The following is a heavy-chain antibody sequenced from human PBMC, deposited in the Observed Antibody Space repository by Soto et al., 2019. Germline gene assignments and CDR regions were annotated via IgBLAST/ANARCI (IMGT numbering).Heavy chain of an antibody. CDR1: GGSITNYY. CDR2: IQYNGYS. D-gene: IGHD3-10*01. CDR3: ARHGFGSLHGLVDV. Sequence: QVQLQESGPGLVKPSETLSLTCTVSGGSITNYYCSWFRQPPGKGLEWIGYIQYNGYSAYNLSLKRRVXXXMDTSKXXXSLMLESVTATDTAVYYCARHGFGSLHGLVDVWGQGTTVIVSS. J-gene: IGHJ6*02. V-gene: IGHV4-59*08.